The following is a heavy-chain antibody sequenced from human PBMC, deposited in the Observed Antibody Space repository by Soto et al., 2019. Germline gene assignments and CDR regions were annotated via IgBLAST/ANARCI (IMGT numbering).Heavy chain of an antibody. D-gene: IGHD3-22*01. J-gene: IGHJ4*02. CDR1: GFTFSSYW. Sequence: EVQLVESGGGLVQPGGSLRLSCAASGFTFSSYWMSWVRQAPGKGLEWVANIKQDGSEKYNVDSVKGRFTISRDNAKNSLYLQMNSLRAEDTAVYYCASCEVGRLFEYYFDYWGQGTLVTVSS. CDR2: IKQDGSEK. V-gene: IGHV3-7*05. CDR3: ASCEVGRLFEYYFDY.